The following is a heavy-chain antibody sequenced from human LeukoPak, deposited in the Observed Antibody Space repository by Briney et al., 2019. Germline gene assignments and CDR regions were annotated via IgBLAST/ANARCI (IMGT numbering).Heavy chain of an antibody. D-gene: IGHD6-19*01. CDR1: GDRFTSYW. J-gene: IGHJ1*01. V-gene: IGHV5-51*01. CDR3: ARHEGSGWWSGRRYFQH. CDR2: IYTGDSDT. Sequence: GESLKISCKGSGDRFTSYWIGWVRRMPGKGLEWMGIIYTGDSDTRYSSSFQGQVTISVDKSISTAYLQWSSLKASDTAMYYCARHEGSGWWSGRRYFQHWGQGTLVTVSS.